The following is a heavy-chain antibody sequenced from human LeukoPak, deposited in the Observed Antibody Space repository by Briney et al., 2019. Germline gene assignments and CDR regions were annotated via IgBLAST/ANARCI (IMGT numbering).Heavy chain of an antibody. CDR2: INPSGGST. CDR3: ARAAGPTIFGVVPPRPPTYGMDV. V-gene: IGHV1-46*01. J-gene: IGHJ6*02. Sequence: ASVKVSCKASGYTFTSYYMHWVRQAPGQGLEWMGIINPSGGSTSYAQKFQGRVTMTRDTSTSTVYMELSSLRSEDTAVYYCARAAGPTIFGVVPPRPPTYGMDVWGQGTTVIVSS. D-gene: IGHD3-3*01. CDR1: GYTFTSYY.